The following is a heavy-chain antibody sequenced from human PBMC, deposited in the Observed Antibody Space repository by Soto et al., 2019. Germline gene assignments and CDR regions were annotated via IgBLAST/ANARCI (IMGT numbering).Heavy chain of an antibody. V-gene: IGHV4-39*01. D-gene: IGHD6-19*01. CDR1: GGSISSSSYY. CDR3: ASRVAVAAYYFDD. Sequence: PSETLSLTCNVSGGSISSSSYYWCWIRHPPGKGLDWIASIYDTGDTYYNPSLKSRVTISVDTSKKQFSLKLSSVTAADTAVYYCASRVAVAAYYFDDWGQGSLVTVSS. CDR2: IYDTGDT. J-gene: IGHJ4*02.